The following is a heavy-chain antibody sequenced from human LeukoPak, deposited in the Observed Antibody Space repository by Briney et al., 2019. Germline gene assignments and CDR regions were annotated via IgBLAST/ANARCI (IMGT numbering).Heavy chain of an antibody. CDR3: ARGGSYLVSDAFDI. J-gene: IGHJ3*02. CDR1: GFTVSSNY. D-gene: IGHD1-26*01. V-gene: IGHV3-53*01. CDR2: IYSGGST. Sequence: PGGSLRLSCAASGFTVSSNYMSWVRQAPGKGLECVSVIYSGGSTYYADSVKGRFTISRDNSKNTLYLQMNSLRAEDTAVYYCARGGSYLVSDAFDIWGQGTMVTVSS.